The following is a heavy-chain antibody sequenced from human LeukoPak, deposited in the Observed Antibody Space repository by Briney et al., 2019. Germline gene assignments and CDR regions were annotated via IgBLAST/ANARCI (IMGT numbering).Heavy chain of an antibody. D-gene: IGHD2-15*01. J-gene: IGHJ4*02. CDR2: IWYDGSNK. Sequence: GGSLRLSCAASGFTFSSYGMHWVRQAPGKGLEWVAVIWYDGSNKYYADSVKGRFTISRDNAKNSLYLQMDSLRAEDTAVYYCWPATRVSDYWGQGTLVTVSS. CDR1: GFTFSSYG. V-gene: IGHV3-33*03. CDR3: WPATRVSDY.